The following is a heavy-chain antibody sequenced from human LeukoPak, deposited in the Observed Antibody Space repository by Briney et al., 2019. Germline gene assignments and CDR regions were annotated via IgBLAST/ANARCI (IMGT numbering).Heavy chain of an antibody. D-gene: IGHD6-19*01. CDR1: GFTFSNYA. CDR3: AKTTAGYRSGRYPGWPVDY. J-gene: IGHJ4*02. V-gene: IGHV3-23*01. CDR2: IRRSGLTT. Sequence: PGGSLRLSCAASGFTFSNYALIWVRQGPVKGLEWVSGIRRSGLTTFYADSVKGWFTISRDNSKNTVYLQMNSLRAEDTAVYYCAKTTAGYRSGRYPGWPVDYWGQGTLVTVSS.